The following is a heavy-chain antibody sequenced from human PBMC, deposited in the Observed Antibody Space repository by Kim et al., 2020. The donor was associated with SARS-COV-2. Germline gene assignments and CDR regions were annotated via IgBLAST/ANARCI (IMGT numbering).Heavy chain of an antibody. J-gene: IGHJ2*01. CDR1: GFTFRNPA. CDR3: ARHLHVTTVALYWYFDL. V-gene: IGHV3-23*01. D-gene: IGHD3-3*02. Sequence: GGSLRLSCAASGFTFRNPAMSWVRQAPGKGLQWVAVIFGSGSGTYYADSVKGRFSISRDNSQNTLFLQMDNLRAEDTAVYYCARHLHVTTVALYWYFDLWGRGTLVTVS. CDR2: IFGSGSGT.